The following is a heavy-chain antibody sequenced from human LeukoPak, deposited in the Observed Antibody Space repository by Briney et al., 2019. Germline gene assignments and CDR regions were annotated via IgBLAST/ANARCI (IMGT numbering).Heavy chain of an antibody. J-gene: IGHJ5*02. V-gene: IGHV3-23*01. CDR3: AKDRTGYSYGYFLSP. CDR2: ITDSVSGGST. Sequence: GGSLRLSCAASKFAFSSYAMSWVRQAPGKGLEWVSTITDSVSGGSTYYADSVKGRFTISRDNSKDTLYLQMSSLRAEDTAVYFCAKDRTGYSYGYFLSPWGQGTLVTVSS. CDR1: KFAFSSYA. D-gene: IGHD5-18*01.